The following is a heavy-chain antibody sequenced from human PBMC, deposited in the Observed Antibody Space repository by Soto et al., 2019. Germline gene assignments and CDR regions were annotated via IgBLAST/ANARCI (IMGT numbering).Heavy chain of an antibody. CDR2: ITPKSGDT. Sequence: QVQLVQSGAEVKKPGASVKVSCRASGYTFTDYHIHWVRQSPGQGLEWMGWITPKSGDTNFAQKFQRRVTMTRDTSISTAYMELNRLTSDDTAVYYCARANLPVLTAILGYWGQGTLVSVSS. CDR1: GYTFTDYH. J-gene: IGHJ4*02. V-gene: IGHV1-2*02. D-gene: IGHD2-21*02. CDR3: ARANLPVLTAILGY.